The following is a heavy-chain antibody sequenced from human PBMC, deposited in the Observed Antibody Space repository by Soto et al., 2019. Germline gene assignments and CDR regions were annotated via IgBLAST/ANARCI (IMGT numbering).Heavy chain of an antibody. V-gene: IGHV1-8*01. CDR2: MNPNSGNT. D-gene: IGHD6-19*01. CDR3: ARGQGIAVAAYYFDY. CDR1: GYTFTSYD. Sequence: PSVKVSCKASGYTFTSYDINWVRQATGQGLEWMGWMNPNSGNTGYAQKFQGRVTMTRNTSISTAYMELSSLRSEDTAVYYCARGQGIAVAAYYFDYWGQGTLVTVSS. J-gene: IGHJ4*02.